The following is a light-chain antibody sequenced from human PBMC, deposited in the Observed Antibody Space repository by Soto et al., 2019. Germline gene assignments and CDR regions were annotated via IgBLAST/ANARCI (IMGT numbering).Light chain of an antibody. V-gene: IGLV2-14*01. CDR3: YSYTTSSTYV. CDR1: SSDVGGYNY. Sequence: QSALTQPASVSGSPGQSITITCSGTSSDVGGYNYVSWYQQHPGKAPQVMIHDVSNRPSGVSDRFSGSKSGNTASLTISGLQAEDEADYYCYSYTTSSTYVFGTGTKVTLL. J-gene: IGLJ1*01. CDR2: DVS.